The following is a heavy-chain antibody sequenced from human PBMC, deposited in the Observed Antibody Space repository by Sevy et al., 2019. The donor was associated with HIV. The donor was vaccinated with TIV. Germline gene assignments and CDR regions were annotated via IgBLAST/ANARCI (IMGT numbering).Heavy chain of an antibody. CDR3: ARRGASGGWYHFDY. J-gene: IGHJ4*02. V-gene: IGHV5-51*01. CDR2: IYTTDSDA. D-gene: IGHD6-19*01. Sequence: GESLKISCKASGYSFTSSWIGWVRQMPGKGLEWMGIIYTTDSDARYSPSFEGQVTISVEQSIGTAYLQWSSLKASDTAIYYCARRGASGGWYHFDYWGQGTQVTVSS. CDR1: GYSFTSSW.